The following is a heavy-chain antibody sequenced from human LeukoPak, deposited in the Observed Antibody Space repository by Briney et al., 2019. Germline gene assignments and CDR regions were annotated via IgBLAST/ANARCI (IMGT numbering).Heavy chain of an antibody. J-gene: IGHJ5*02. CDR3: AKDAFRGYSYGYRVSMVWFDQ. CDR2: IKQDVTEK. CDR1: GFTLSSYW. Sequence: PGGSLRLSCAASGFTLSSYWMSWVRQAPGKGLERVAYIKQDVTEKYYVDSVKGRFSISRDNAKNSLYLQMNSLRAEDTAVYFCAKDAFRGYSYGYRVSMVWFDQWGQGILVTVSS. V-gene: IGHV3-7*01. D-gene: IGHD5-18*01.